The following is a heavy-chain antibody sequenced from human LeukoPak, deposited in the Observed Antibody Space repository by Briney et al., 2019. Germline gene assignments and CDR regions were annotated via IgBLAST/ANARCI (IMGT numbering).Heavy chain of an antibody. V-gene: IGHV3-21*01. CDR1: GFTFSSYS. CDR3: ARAGKWLRLSTFDY. D-gene: IGHD5-12*01. Sequence: GGSLRLSCAASGFTFSSYSMNWVRQAPGKGLEWVSSISSSSSYIYYADSVKGRFTISSDNSKNTLYLQMNRLRAEDTAVYYCARAGKWLRLSTFDYWGQGPLVTVSS. J-gene: IGHJ4*02. CDR2: ISSSSSYI.